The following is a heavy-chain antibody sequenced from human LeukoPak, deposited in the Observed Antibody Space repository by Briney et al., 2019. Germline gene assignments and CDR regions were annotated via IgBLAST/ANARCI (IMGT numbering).Heavy chain of an antibody. CDR3: AMVFGVVIL. Sequence: GGFLRLSCAASGFTFSTYAVNWVRQAPGKGLEWVSTISGSGDSTYYADSVKGRFTISRDNSKNTLYLQMNSLRAEDTAVYYCAMVFGVVILWGQGTLVTVSS. D-gene: IGHD3-3*01. J-gene: IGHJ4*02. CDR2: ISGSGDST. CDR1: GFTFSTYA. V-gene: IGHV3-23*01.